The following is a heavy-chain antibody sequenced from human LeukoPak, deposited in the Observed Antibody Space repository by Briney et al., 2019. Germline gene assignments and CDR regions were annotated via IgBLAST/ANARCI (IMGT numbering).Heavy chain of an antibody. CDR2: IKQDGSEK. V-gene: IGHV3-7*01. J-gene: IGHJ4*02. Sequence: QPGGSLRLSCAASGFTFSSYAMSWVRQAPGKGLEWVANIKQDGSEKYYVDSVKGRFTISRDNAKNSLYLQMNSLRAEDTAVYYCARERRVSSSWPIDYWGQGTLVTVSS. CDR1: GFTFSSYA. CDR3: ARERRVSSSWPIDY. D-gene: IGHD6-13*01.